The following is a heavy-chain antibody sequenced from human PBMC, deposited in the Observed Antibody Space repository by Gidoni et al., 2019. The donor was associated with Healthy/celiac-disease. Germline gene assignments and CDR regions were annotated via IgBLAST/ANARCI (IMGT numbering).Heavy chain of an antibody. V-gene: IGHV4-34*01. D-gene: IGHD3-22*01. CDR3: ARGKSYYDSSGYYYG. J-gene: IGHJ4*02. CDR1: ACSSSGYY. CDR2: INHSGST. Sequence: QVQLQQWGAGLLKPSETLSLTCAASACSSSGYYWSWIRQPPGKGLEWIGEINHSGSTNYNPSLKSRVTISVDTSKNQFSLKLSSVTAADTAVYYCARGKSYYDSSGYYYGWGQGTLVTVSS.